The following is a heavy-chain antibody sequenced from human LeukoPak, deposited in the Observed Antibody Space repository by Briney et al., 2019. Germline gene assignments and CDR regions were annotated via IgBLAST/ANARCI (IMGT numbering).Heavy chain of an antibody. CDR3: ARVPYRYDFWSGYYTTVSKAAIFDY. D-gene: IGHD3-3*01. CDR2: INPSGGST. V-gene: IGHV1-46*01. J-gene: IGHJ4*02. CDR1: GYTFTSYY. Sequence: ASVKVSCKASGYTFTSYYMHWVRQAPGQGLEWMGIINPSGGSTSYAQKFQGRVTMTRDTSTSTAYMELRSLRSDDTAVYYCARVPYRYDFWSGYYTTVSKAAIFDYWGQGTLVTVSS.